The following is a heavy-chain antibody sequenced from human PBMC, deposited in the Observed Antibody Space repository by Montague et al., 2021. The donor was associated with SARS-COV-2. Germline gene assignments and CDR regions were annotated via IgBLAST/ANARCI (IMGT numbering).Heavy chain of an antibody. V-gene: IGHV3-30-3*01. CDR3: ARAAQKQYVLLWFGELLHDAFDI. CDR1: GFTFSSYA. D-gene: IGHD3-10*01. CDR2: ISYDGSNK. Sequence: SLRLSCAASGFTFSSYAMHWVRQAPGKGLEWVAVISYDGSNKYYADPVKGRFTISRDNSKNTLYLQMNSLRAEDTAVYHCARAAQKQYVLLWFGELLHDAFDIWGQGTMVTVSS. J-gene: IGHJ3*02.